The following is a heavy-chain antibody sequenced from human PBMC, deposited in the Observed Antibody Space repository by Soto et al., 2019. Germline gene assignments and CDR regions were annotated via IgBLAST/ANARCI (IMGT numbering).Heavy chain of an antibody. Sequence: GESLKISCRGSGYSFTSCWIGWVRQMPCKGLEWMGIIYPGDSDTRYSPSFQGQVTISADKSIRTAYLQWTSLKASDTAMYYCAREASGNSYAMDVWGLATTVTVSS. D-gene: IGHD1-26*01. CDR3: AREASGNSYAMDV. V-gene: IGHV5-51*01. J-gene: IGHJ6*02. CDR1: GYSFTSCW. CDR2: IYPGDSDT.